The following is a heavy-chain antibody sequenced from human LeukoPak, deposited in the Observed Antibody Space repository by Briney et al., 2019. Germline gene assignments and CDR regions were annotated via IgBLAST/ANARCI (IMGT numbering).Heavy chain of an antibody. Sequence: SGTLSLTCAVSGGSISSSNWWSWVRQPPGKGLEWIGEVHHSGGTNYNPSLKSRVTISADRSNNRFSLSLNSVTATDTAVFYCARGEEYGSGTVHFDYWGQGILVTVSS. CDR3: ARGEEYGSGTVHFDY. V-gene: IGHV4-4*02. J-gene: IGHJ4*02. D-gene: IGHD3-10*01. CDR2: VHHSGGT. CDR1: GGSISSSNW.